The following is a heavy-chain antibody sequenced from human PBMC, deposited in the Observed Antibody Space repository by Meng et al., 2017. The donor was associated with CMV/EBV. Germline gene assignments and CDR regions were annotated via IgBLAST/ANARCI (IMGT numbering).Heavy chain of an antibody. CDR2: INHSGST. J-gene: IGHJ6*02. D-gene: IGHD2-2*01. CDR1: GGSFSGYY. Sequence: SETLSLTCAVYGGSFSGYYWSWIRQPPGKGLEWIGEINHSGSTNHNPSLKSRVTISVDTSKNQFSLKLSSVTAADTAVYYCAREGVGCSSTSCFPSSGMDVWGQGTTVTVSS. V-gene: IGHV4-34*01. CDR3: AREGVGCSSTSCFPSSGMDV.